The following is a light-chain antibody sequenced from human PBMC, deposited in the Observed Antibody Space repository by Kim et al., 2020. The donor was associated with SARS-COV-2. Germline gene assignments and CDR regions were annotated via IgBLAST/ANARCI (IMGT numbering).Light chain of an antibody. CDR2: KAS. CDR1: QSVNTW. J-gene: IGKJ1*01. V-gene: IGKV1-5*03. CDR3: QQYDGYPPT. Sequence: ASVGDRVTITCRASQSVNTWLAWYQHKPGTAPELLIYKASTLESGVPSRFSGSGSGTEFTLTISSLQPDDFGTFYCQQYDGYPPTFGQGTKVDIK.